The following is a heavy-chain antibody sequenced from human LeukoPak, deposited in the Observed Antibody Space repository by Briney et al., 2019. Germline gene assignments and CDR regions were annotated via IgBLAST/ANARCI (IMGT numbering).Heavy chain of an antibody. Sequence: ASVKVSCKASGYTFIDDYIYWVRQAPGQGLEWMGWINPNSGGTKYDQKFQSRLTMTRDTSISTAYMDLSKLRSDATAVYYCARDRSSGWYSWFDPWGQGTLVTVSS. CDR3: ARDRSSGWYSWFDP. J-gene: IGHJ5*02. CDR1: GYTFIDDY. CDR2: INPNSGGT. V-gene: IGHV1-2*02. D-gene: IGHD6-19*01.